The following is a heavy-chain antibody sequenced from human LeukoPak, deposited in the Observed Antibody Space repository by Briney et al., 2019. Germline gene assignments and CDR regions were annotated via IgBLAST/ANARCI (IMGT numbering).Heavy chain of an antibody. CDR3: ARDVARTTSCYTD. D-gene: IGHD2-2*02. CDR2: ISSSGSYI. J-gene: IGHJ4*02. Sequence: PGGSLRLSCAASGFTFSTNSMNWVRQAPGMGLEWVASISSSGSYIYYPDSVKGRFTVSRDNAKNSVYLQMNSLRAEDTAVYYCARDVARTTSCYTDWGQGTLVTVSS. V-gene: IGHV3-21*01. CDR1: GFTFSTNS.